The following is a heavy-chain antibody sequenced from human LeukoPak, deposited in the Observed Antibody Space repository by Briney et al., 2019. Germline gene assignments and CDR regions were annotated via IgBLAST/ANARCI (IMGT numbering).Heavy chain of an antibody. CDR2: SYSGGNA. V-gene: IGHV4-61*05. D-gene: IGHD1-26*01. J-gene: IGHJ3*01. CDR3: AHSKRGGGYYINAFAV. Sequence: SETLSLTCTVSGGSITSSNYYWGWIRQPPGKGLEWIGYSYSGGNANYNPSLKSRVTISIDTSENQFSLRLTSVTAADTAIYFCAHSKRGGGYYINAFAVWGQGALVIISS. CDR1: GGSITSSNYY.